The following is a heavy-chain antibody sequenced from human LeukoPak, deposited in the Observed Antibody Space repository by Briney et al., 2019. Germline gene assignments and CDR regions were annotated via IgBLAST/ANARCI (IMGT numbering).Heavy chain of an antibody. D-gene: IGHD5-18*01. CDR1: GYSISSDYY. Sequence: PSETLSLTCTVSGYSISSDYYWGWVRQPPGKGLEWIASIYHSGSTHYSPSLKSRVTISRDTSKNQFSLNLNYVSATDTAVYYCARGRKYTSGYRVTELGSGYSDYWGQGTLVTVSS. J-gene: IGHJ4*02. CDR2: IYHSGST. V-gene: IGHV4-38-2*02. CDR3: ARGRKYTSGYRVTELGSGYSDY.